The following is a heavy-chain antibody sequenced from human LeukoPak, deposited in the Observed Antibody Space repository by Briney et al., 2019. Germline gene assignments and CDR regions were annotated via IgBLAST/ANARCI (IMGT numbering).Heavy chain of an antibody. J-gene: IGHJ4*03. D-gene: IGHD1-1*01. V-gene: IGHV4-34*01. CDR3: TRGPTISETGYFDF. CDR2: IDHRGDT. CDR1: GGSFSRYY. Sequence: SETLSLTCAVYGGSFSRYYWSWIRQSPRKGLEWIAEIDHRGDTNYNPSVKSRVTISVDTSKNQFPLKVRSLSAADTAVYYCTRGPTISETGYFDFWGQGTLVTVSS.